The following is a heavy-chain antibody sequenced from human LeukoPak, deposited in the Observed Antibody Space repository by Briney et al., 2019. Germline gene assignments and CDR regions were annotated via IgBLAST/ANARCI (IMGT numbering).Heavy chain of an antibody. CDR3: ARGTRADTYDPPRG. CDR2: TSHDGSNK. CDR1: GFTFRSYA. V-gene: IGHV3-30*14. J-gene: IGHJ4*02. D-gene: IGHD3-3*01. Sequence: SGGSLRLSCAASGFTFRSYAMHWVRQAPGKGLEWVAITSHDGSNKYYADSVKGRFTISRDNSKNTLYLQMGSLRAEDMAVYYCARGTRADTYDPPRGWGQGTLVTVSS.